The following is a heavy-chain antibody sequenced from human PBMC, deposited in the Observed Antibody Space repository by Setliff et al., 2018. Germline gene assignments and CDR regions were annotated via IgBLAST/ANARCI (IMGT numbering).Heavy chain of an antibody. CDR1: GFTFSDYY. J-gene: IGHJ5*02. CDR2: ISRGGNTI. V-gene: IGHV3-11*04. D-gene: IGHD2-15*01. Sequence: PGGSLRLSCAASGFTFSDYYMNWIRQAPGKGLEWVSYISRGGNTIYYADSVKGRFTISRDNAKNSLYLQMNSLRAEDTAVYYCARESVAATYNWFDPWGQGTLVTVSS. CDR3: ARESVAATYNWFDP.